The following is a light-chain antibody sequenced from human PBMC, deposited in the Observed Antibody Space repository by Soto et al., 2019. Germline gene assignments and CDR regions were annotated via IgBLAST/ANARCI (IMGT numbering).Light chain of an antibody. CDR3: QQGGT. CDR1: QSVSFY. J-gene: IGKJ1*01. V-gene: IGKV3-11*01. Sequence: ELVLTQSPATLSLSPGERATLSCRASQSVSFYLGWYQQKPGQAPRLLIYDASKRATGIPARLSGSGSGTDFTLTISSLESEEFEVYYCQQGGTFGQGTKLEIK. CDR2: DAS.